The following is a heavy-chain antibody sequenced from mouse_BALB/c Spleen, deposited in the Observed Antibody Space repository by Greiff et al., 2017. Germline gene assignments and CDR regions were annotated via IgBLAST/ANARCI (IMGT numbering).Heavy chain of an antibody. CDR1: GYTFTSYW. D-gene: IGHD2-1*01. CDR3: ASPSYGNYWYFDV. Sequence: VQLQQSGAELARPGASVKLSCKASGYTFTSYWMQWVKQRPGQGLEWIGAIYPGDGDTRYTQKFKGKATLTADKSSSTAYMQLSSLASEDSAVYYCASPSYGNYWYFDVWGAGTTVTVSS. J-gene: IGHJ1*01. CDR2: IYPGDGDT. V-gene: IGHV1-87*01.